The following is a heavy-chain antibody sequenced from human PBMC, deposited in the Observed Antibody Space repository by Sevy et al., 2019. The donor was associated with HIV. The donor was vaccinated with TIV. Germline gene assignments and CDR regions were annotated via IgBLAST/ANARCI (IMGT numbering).Heavy chain of an antibody. CDR3: AKYAHYYGSGSYSPTYYFDY. CDR2: IIGSGGST. J-gene: IGHJ4*02. V-gene: IGHV3-23*01. CDR1: GFTFSSYA. Sequence: GGSLRLSCAASGFTFSSYAMSWVRQAPGKGLEWVSAIIGSGGSTYYADSVKGRFTISRDNSKNTLYLQMNSLRAEDTAVYYCAKYAHYYGSGSYSPTYYFDYWGQGTLVTVSS. D-gene: IGHD3-10*01.